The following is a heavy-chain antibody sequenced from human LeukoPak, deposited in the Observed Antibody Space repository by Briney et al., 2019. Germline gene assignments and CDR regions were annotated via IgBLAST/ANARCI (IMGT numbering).Heavy chain of an antibody. CDR1: GGSISSGDCY. Sequence: SQTLSLTCIVSGGSISSGDCYWSWIRQPPGKGLEWIGYIYYSGSTYYNPSLKSRVTISVDTSKNQFSLKLSSVTAADTAVYYCARGGSSGYYYYFDYWGQGTLVTVSS. CDR3: ARGGSSGYYYYFDY. CDR2: IYYSGST. V-gene: IGHV4-30-4*01. D-gene: IGHD3-22*01. J-gene: IGHJ4*02.